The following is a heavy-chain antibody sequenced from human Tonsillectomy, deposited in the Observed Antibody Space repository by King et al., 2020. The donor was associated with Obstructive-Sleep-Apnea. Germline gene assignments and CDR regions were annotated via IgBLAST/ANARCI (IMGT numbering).Heavy chain of an antibody. CDR2: IYNSETT. CDR1: GGSISSYY. CDR3: ARHSRPTGIAGY. Sequence: QLQESGPGLVKPSETLSLTCTVSGGSISSYYWSWIRQPPGKGLEWIGYIYNSETTKYNPSLKSRVTISLDTSKNQFSLKLCSVTAADTAVYYCARHSRPTGIAGYWGQGTLVTVSS. J-gene: IGHJ4*02. D-gene: IGHD1-1*01. V-gene: IGHV4-59*08.